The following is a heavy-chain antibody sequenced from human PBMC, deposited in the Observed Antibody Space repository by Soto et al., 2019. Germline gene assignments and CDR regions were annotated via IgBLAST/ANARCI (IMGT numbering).Heavy chain of an antibody. J-gene: IGHJ2*01. D-gene: IGHD4-17*01. CDR2: IIPALGTA. CDR1: GGTFSSHT. Sequence: QDPLVQSGAEVKKPGSSVKVSCKASGGTFSSHTFSWVRQAPGQGLEWMGRIIPALGTATYAQKFQGRVTITADASATTVYMELNSLRSEDTAVYYCARPDFGDYSYFDLWGRGTLVTVSS. CDR3: ARPDFGDYSYFDL. V-gene: IGHV1-69*08.